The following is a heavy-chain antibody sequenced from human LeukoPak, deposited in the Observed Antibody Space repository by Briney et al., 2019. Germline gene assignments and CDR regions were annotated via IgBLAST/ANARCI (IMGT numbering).Heavy chain of an antibody. CDR3: ARDKGLIAGDAFDI. D-gene: IGHD6-13*01. V-gene: IGHV3-30*19. Sequence: PGGSLRLSCATSGSIFATYGIHWVRQAPGKGLEWVAVISYDGSNKYYADSVKGRFTISRDNSKNTLYLQMNSLRAEDTAVYYCARDKGLIAGDAFDIWGQGTMVTVSS. J-gene: IGHJ3*02. CDR2: ISYDGSNK. CDR1: GSIFATYG.